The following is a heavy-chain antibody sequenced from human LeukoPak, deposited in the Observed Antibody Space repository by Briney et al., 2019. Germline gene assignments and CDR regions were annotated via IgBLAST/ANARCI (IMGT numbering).Heavy chain of an antibody. D-gene: IGHD1-14*01. J-gene: IGHJ4*02. CDR1: GGSINSFY. CDR3: ARAPRTSNPFDY. CDR2: VYYSGST. V-gene: IGHV4-59*01. Sequence: SETLSLTCTVSGGSINSFYWNWIRQPPGKGLEWIGYVYYSGSTNYNPSLKSRVTISVDTSKNQFSLKLSSVTAADTAVYYCARAPRTSNPFDYWGQGTLVTVSS.